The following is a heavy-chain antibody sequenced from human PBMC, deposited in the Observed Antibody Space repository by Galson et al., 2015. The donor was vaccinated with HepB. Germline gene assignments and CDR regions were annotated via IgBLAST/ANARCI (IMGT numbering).Heavy chain of an antibody. V-gene: IGHV3-33*01. J-gene: IGHJ4*01. Sequence: SLRLSCAVSGFTFNRYGMHWVRQAPGKGLEWVALIWANGSNRYYSNSVMGRFTISRDNSKNPLFLEMNSLRAEDTAVYYCVREMAIAAPASFDLWGHGTLVTVSS. D-gene: IGHD6-25*01. CDR2: IWANGSNR. CDR1: GFTFNRYG. CDR3: VREMAIAAPASFDL.